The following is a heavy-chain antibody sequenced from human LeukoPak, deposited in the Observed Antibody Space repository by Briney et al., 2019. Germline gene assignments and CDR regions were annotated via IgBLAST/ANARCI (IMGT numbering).Heavy chain of an antibody. CDR3: AKEDCSSTSCYIPGRPDNWFDP. CDR2: ISGSGGST. D-gene: IGHD2-2*02. Sequence: GGSLRLSCAASGFTFSSYAMSWVRQAPGKGLEWVSAISGSGGSTYYADSVKGRFTISRDNSRNTLYLQMNSLRAEDTAVYYCAKEDCSSTSCYIPGRPDNWFDPWGQGTLVTVSS. J-gene: IGHJ5*02. V-gene: IGHV3-23*01. CDR1: GFTFSSYA.